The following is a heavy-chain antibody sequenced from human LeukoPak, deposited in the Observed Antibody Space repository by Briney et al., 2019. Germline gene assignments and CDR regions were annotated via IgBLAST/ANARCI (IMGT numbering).Heavy chain of an antibody. CDR3: ARDSVEGRGPPRYHFDS. D-gene: IGHD3-10*01. V-gene: IGHV4-38-2*02. CDR1: GSSIKSGYY. J-gene: IGHJ4*02. CDR2: IFNTGDT. Sequence: SETLSLTCSVSGSSIKSGYYWAWIRPAPGKGLEWIGSIFNTGDTFYNPSLKSRVTISVDTSKNQFFLTLTSVTAADTALFYCARDSVEGRGPPRYHFDSWGQGTLVAVSS.